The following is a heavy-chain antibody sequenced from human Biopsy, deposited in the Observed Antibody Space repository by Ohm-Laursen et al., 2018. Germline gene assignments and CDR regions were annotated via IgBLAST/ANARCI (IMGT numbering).Heavy chain of an antibody. V-gene: IGHV1-18*01. CDR2: VSPFNGDT. CDR3: ARDRWPHVTLLGLVVFDF. J-gene: IGHJ4*02. CDR1: GYTFTNYG. Sequence: SSVKVSCKASGYTFTNYGISWVRRAPGPGLEWMGWVSPFNGDTDYAQKLQGRVTMTTDTSTSTAYMDLRSLRSDDTAVYYCARDRWPHVTLLGLVVFDFWGQGTLVIVSS. D-gene: IGHD3-3*01.